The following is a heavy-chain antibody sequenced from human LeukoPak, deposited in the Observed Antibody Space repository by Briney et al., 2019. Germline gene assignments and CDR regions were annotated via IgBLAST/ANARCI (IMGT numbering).Heavy chain of an antibody. CDR2: ISGSGGST. J-gene: IGHJ4*02. D-gene: IGHD4-23*01. V-gene: IGHV3-23*01. Sequence: GGSLRLSCAASRFTFSSYGMSWVRQAPGKGLEWVSAISGSGGSTYHVDSVKGRFTISRDNSKNTLYLQMNSLRVEDTAVYYCAKDLLPSTVVTPCDYWGQGTLVTVSS. CDR1: RFTFSSYG. CDR3: AKDLLPSTVVTPCDY.